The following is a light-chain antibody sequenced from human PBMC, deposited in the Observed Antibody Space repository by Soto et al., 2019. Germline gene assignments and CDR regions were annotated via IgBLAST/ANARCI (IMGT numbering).Light chain of an antibody. V-gene: IGKV1-39*01. Sequence: DIQMTQSPSSLSASVGDRVTITCRASQRVSFYLNWYQQKPGKAPKLLIYAATSLQSGVPSRFSGSGSETEFTLTISGLQPEYFATYYCQQSYDTTPYTFGQGTKLEVK. J-gene: IGKJ2*01. CDR3: QQSYDTTPYT. CDR2: AAT. CDR1: QRVSFY.